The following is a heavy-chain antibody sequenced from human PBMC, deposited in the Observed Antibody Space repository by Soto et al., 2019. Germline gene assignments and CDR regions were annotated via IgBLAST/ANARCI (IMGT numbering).Heavy chain of an antibody. Sequence: SVKVSCKASGGPYNSFAISWVRQAPGQGLEWIGGIIPVFGTATYAQKFKGRVTITAEESTSTAYMELSSLTSEDTAVYYCARFLGGAGSYYDGQNYNYYNGMDVWGQGTAVTVSS. CDR2: IIPVFGTA. J-gene: IGHJ6*02. CDR3: ARFLGGAGSYYDGQNYNYYNGMDV. V-gene: IGHV1-69*13. CDR1: GGPYNSFA. D-gene: IGHD3-10*01.